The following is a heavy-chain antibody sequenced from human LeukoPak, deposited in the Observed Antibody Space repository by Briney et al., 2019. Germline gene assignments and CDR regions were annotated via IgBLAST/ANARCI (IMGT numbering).Heavy chain of an antibody. CDR2: IYYSGST. J-gene: IGHJ5*02. CDR3: AIFPPPNWGDNWFDP. Sequence: TSQTLSLTCTVSGGSISSGDYYWSWIRQPPGKGLEWIGYIYYSGSTYYNPSLKSRVTISVATSKNQFSLKLSSVTAADTAVYYCAIFPPPNWGDNWFDPWGQGTMVTVSS. V-gene: IGHV4-30-4*08. CDR1: GGSISSGDYY. D-gene: IGHD7-27*01.